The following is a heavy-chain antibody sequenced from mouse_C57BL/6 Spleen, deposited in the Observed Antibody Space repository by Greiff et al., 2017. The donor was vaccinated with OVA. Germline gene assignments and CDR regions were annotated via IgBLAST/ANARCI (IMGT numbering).Heavy chain of an antibody. CDR1: GFTFSDYY. V-gene: IGHV5-16*01. CDR3: ARKNYYGSSYVGYFDV. Sequence: DVQLVESEGGLVQPGSSMKLSCTASGFTFSDYYMAWVRQVPEKGLEWVANINYDGSSTYYLDSLKSRFIISRDNAKNILYLQMSSLKSEDTATYYCARKNYYGSSYVGYFDVWGTGTTVTVSS. CDR2: INYDGSST. J-gene: IGHJ1*03. D-gene: IGHD1-1*01.